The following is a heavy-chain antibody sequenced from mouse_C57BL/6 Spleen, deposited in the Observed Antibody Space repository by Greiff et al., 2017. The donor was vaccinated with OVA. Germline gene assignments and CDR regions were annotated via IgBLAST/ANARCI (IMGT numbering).Heavy chain of an antibody. V-gene: IGHV1-39*01. D-gene: IGHD1-1*01. J-gene: IGHJ4*01. CDR1: GYSFTDYN. Sequence: EVQLQQSGPELVKPGASVKISCKASGYSFTDYNMNWVKQSNGKSLEWIGVINPNYGTTSYNQKFKGKATLTVDQSSSTAYMQLNSLTSEDSAVYYGARSRYYGSSLPLAMDYWGQGTSVTVSS. CDR2: INPNYGTT. CDR3: ARSRYYGSSLPLAMDY.